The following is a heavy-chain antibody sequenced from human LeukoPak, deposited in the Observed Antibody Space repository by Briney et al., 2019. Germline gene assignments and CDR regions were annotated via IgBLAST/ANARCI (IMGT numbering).Heavy chain of an antibody. J-gene: IGHJ4*02. V-gene: IGHV3-48*02. CDR1: GFTFSNAW. D-gene: IGHD3-10*01. CDR3: ARDGITMVRGVMIDFDY. Sequence: GGSLRLSCAVSGFTFSNAWMSWVRQAPGKGLEWVSYISSSSSTIYYADSVKGRFTISRDNAKNSVYLQMSSLRDEDTAVYYCARDGITMVRGVMIDFDYWGQGTRVTVSS. CDR2: ISSSSSTI.